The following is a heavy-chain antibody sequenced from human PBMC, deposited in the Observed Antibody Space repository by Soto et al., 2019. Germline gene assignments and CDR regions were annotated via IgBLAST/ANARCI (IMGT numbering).Heavy chain of an antibody. CDR2: IYYSGST. D-gene: IGHD5-12*01. V-gene: IGHV4-59*01. J-gene: IGHJ5*02. CDR3: ARDHGYNHWGWFDP. Sequence: PSETLSLTCTVSGGSISSYYWSWIRQPPGKGLEWIGYIYYSGSTNYNPSLKSRVTISVDTSKNQFSLKLSSVTAADTAVYYCARDHGYNHWGWFDPWGQGTLVTVSS. CDR1: GGSISSYY.